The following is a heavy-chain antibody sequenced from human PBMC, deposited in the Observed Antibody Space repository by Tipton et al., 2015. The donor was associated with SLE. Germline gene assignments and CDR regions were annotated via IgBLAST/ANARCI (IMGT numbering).Heavy chain of an antibody. CDR1: GGSYTSHF. D-gene: IGHD3-3*01. J-gene: IGHJ4*02. CDR2: IYTSGST. Sequence: TLSLTCTVSGGSYTSHFWSWIRQPAGKGLEWIGRIYTSGSTNYNPSLKSRVTISVDTSKNQFSLKLSSVTAADTAVYYCARQVSIFGRFDYWGQGTLVTVSS. V-gene: IGHV4-4*07. CDR3: ARQVSIFGRFDY.